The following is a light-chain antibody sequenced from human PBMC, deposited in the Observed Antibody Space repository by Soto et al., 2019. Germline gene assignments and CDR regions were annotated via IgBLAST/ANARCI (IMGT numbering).Light chain of an antibody. J-gene: IGKJ2*01. CDR3: QQHSNWPPMYT. CDR2: DAS. V-gene: IGKV3-11*01. CDR1: QSVSSY. Sequence: EIVLTQSPATLSLSPGERATLSCRASQSVSSYLAWYQQKPGQAPRLLIYDASNRATGIPARFSGSGSGTDFTLTISSLEPDDFAVYYCQQHSNWPPMYTFGQGTKLEI.